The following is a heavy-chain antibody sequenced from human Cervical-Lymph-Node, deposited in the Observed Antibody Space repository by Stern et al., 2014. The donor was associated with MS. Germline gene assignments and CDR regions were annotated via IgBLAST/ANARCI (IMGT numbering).Heavy chain of an antibody. D-gene: IGHD3-22*01. V-gene: IGHV1-58*01. CDR1: GFTFTSSA. CDR2: IVVGSGNT. CDR3: AAEPMYYSDSVGAFDI. J-gene: IGHJ3*02. Sequence: VQLVQSGPEVKKPGTSVKVSCKASGFTFTSSAVQWVRQARGQRLEWIGGIVVGSGNTNYAQKFQERVTITRDMSTSTAYMELSSLRSEDTAVYYCAAEPMYYSDSVGAFDIWGQGTMVTVSS.